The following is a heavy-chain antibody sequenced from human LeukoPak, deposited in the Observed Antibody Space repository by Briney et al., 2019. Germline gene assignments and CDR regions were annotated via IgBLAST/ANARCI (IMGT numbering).Heavy chain of an antibody. V-gene: IGHV3-23*01. CDR1: GFTFSSYA. D-gene: IGHD2-2*01. J-gene: IGHJ4*02. CDR2: ISGSGGST. Sequence: GGSLRLSCAASGFTFSSYAMSWVRQAPGKGPEWVSAISGSGGSTYYADSVKGRFTISRDNSKNTLYLQMNSLRAEDTAVYYCAKGDCSSTSCYDPFDYWGQGTLVTVSS. CDR3: AKGDCSSTSCYDPFDY.